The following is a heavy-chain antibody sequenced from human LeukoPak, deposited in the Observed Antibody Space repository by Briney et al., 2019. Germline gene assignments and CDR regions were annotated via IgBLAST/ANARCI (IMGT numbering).Heavy chain of an antibody. CDR1: GYSFTSYW. V-gene: IGHV5-10-1*01. D-gene: IGHD3-10*01. Sequence: GESLRISCKGSGYSFTSYWISWVRQMPGKGLEWMGRVDPSDSYTNYSPSFQGHVTISADKSISTAYLQWSSLKASDTAMYYCAGEPPYYYGMDVWGKGTTVTVSS. CDR3: AGEPPYYYGMDV. J-gene: IGHJ6*04. CDR2: VDPSDSYT.